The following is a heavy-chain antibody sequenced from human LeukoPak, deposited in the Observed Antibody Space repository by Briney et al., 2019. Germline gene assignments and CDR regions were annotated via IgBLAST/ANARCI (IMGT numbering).Heavy chain of an antibody. CDR2: IRGKAYGGTT. D-gene: IGHD3-22*01. V-gene: IGHV3-49*03. Sequence: HSGGSLRLSCAASGFTFSDYQMSWIRQAPGKGLEWVGFIRGKAYGGTTEYAASVKGRFTISRDDSKSIAYLQMNSLKTEDTAVYYCTRLVRTSYYYDSSGYYFDYWGQGTLVTVSS. CDR3: TRLVRTSYYYDSSGYYFDY. CDR1: GFTFSDYQ. J-gene: IGHJ4*02.